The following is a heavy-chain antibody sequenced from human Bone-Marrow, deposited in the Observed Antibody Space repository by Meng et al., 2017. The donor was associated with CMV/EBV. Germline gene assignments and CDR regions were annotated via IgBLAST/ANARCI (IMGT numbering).Heavy chain of an antibody. CDR1: GYTFTSYG. CDR3: ARDLVVYYYYYGMDV. D-gene: IGHD6-6*01. CDR2: ISVHNGHT. J-gene: IGHJ6*02. Sequence: ASVKVSCKASGYTFTSYGISWVRQAPGQGLEWVGWISVHNGHTKYAQNLQGRVTMTTDTSTSTAYMELRSLRSDDTAVYYCARDLVVYYYYYGMDVWGQGTTVTVSS. V-gene: IGHV1-18*01.